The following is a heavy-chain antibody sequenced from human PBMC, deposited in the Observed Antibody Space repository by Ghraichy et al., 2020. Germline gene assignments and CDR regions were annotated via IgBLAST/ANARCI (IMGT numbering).Heavy chain of an antibody. J-gene: IGHJ4*02. CDR1: GFTISDKF. V-gene: IGHV3-53*01. CDR2: ISGDGST. D-gene: IGHD6-13*01. CDR3: AHSSSWPGYFDH. Sequence: LTCAASGFTISDKFMTWVRQAPGKGLECVSVISGDGSTHYADSVKDRFTISRDYSRNTVYLQMNSLRADDTAVYYCAHSSSWPGYFDHWGQGTLVTVSS.